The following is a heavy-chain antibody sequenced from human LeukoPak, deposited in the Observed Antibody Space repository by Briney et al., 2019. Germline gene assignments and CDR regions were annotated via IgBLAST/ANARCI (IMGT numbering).Heavy chain of an antibody. CDR3: ARDRKDAFDI. Sequence: SETLSLTCTVSGGSISDYYWSWIRQPTGKGLEWIAYIYYSGSTYYNPSLKSRVTISVDTSKNQFSLKLSSVTAADTAVYYCARDRKDAFDIWGQGTMVTVSS. V-gene: IGHV4-59*12. J-gene: IGHJ3*02. CDR1: GGSISDYY. CDR2: IYYSGST.